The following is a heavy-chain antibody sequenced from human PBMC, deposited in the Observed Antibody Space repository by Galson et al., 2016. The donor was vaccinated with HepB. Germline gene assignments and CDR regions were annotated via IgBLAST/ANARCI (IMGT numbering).Heavy chain of an antibody. CDR2: IYYSGST. V-gene: IGHV4-31*03. CDR3: AKYWGSGGNRYFDL. CDR1: GGSIISAGYY. D-gene: IGHD4-23*01. J-gene: IGHJ2*01. Sequence: TLSLTCTVSGGSIISAGYYWSWIRQHPGKGLEWIGNIYYSGSTYYNPSLKSRITISVDTSKNQFSLKLSSVTAADTAVYYCAKYWGSGGNRYFDLWGRGTLVTVPS.